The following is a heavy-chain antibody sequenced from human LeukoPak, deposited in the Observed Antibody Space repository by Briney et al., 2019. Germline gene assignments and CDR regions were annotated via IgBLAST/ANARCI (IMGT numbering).Heavy chain of an antibody. CDR2: ISYDGSNK. D-gene: IGHD4-11*01. Sequence: PGGSLRLSCAASGFTFSSYAMHWVRQAPGKGLEWVAVISYDGSNKYYADSVKGRFTISRDNSKNTLYLQMNSLRAEDTAVYYCARDQRVMTTVTTVANYYYYGMDVWGQGTTVTVSS. CDR3: ARDQRVMTTVTTVANYYYYGMDV. CDR1: GFTFSSYA. V-gene: IGHV3-30-3*01. J-gene: IGHJ6*02.